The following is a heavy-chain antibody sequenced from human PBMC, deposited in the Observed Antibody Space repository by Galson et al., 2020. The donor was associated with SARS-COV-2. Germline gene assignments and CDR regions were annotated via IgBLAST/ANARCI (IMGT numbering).Heavy chain of an antibody. Sequence: GESLKISCAASGFTVSSNYMSWVRQAPGKGLEWVSVIYNGGSTYYADSVKGRSTISSDNSKNTLYLQMNSLRAEDTAVYYCARRIRDEVWGQGTLVTVSS. CDR1: GFTVSSNY. V-gene: IGHV3-53*01. CDR3: ARRIRDEV. CDR2: IYNGGST. J-gene: IGHJ4*02.